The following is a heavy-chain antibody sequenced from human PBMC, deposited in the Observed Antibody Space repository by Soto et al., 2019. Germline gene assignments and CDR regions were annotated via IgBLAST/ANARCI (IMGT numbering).Heavy chain of an antibody. Sequence: GEXLKISCKGSGYSFTSYWISWVRKMPGKGLEWMGRIDPSDSYTNYSPSFQGHVTISADKSISTAYLQWSRMKASDTAMYYCARLLLSRVDFDPWGQGTLVTVSS. D-gene: IGHD3-16*02. V-gene: IGHV5-10-1*01. CDR3: ARLLLSRVDFDP. CDR1: GYSFTSYW. CDR2: IDPSDSYT. J-gene: IGHJ5*02.